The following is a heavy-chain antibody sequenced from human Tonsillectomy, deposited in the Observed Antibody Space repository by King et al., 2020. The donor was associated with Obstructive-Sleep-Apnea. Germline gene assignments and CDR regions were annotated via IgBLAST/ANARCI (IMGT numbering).Heavy chain of an antibody. V-gene: IGHV4-39*07. Sequence: QLQESGPGLVKPSESLSLTCTVAGGSISSSSYYWGWIRQPPGKGLEWIGRIYYSGSTYYNPSLKSRVTISVETSKNQFSLKLSSVTAADTAVYYCAAEKGQYYFDYWGQGTLVTVSS. CDR2: IYYSGST. CDR3: AAEKGQYYFDY. J-gene: IGHJ4*02. CDR1: GGSISSSSYY.